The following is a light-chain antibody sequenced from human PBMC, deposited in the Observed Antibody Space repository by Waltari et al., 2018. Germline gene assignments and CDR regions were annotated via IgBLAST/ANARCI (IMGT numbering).Light chain of an antibody. Sequence: QSVLTQPPSASGPPGQRVTISCSGSSSNIGSNYVYWYQQLPGTAPKLLIYTNSERPSGVPYRFSGSKSGTSASLAISWLRSEDEGDYFCAAWDDRLTIVVFGGGTKLTVL. J-gene: IGLJ2*01. V-gene: IGLV1-47*01. CDR1: SSNIGSNY. CDR3: AAWDDRLTIVV. CDR2: TNS.